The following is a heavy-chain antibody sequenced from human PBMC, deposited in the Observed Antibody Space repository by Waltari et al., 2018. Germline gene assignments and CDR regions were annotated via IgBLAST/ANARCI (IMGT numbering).Heavy chain of an antibody. V-gene: IGHV3-23*03. CDR2: IYSGGST. J-gene: IGHJ4*02. CDR3: AKDRGVHDY. D-gene: IGHD3-10*01. CDR1: GFTFSSYA. Sequence: EVQLLESGGGLVQPGGSLRLSCAASGFTFSSYAMSWVRQAPGKGLEWVSVIYSGGSTYYADSVKGRFTISRDNSKNTLYLQMNSLRAEDTAVYYCAKDRGVHDYWGQGTLVTVSS.